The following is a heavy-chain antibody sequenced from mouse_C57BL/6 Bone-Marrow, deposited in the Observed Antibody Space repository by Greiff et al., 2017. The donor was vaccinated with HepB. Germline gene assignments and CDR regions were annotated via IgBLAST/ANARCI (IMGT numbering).Heavy chain of an antibody. CDR1: GFTFSDYY. Sequence: EVKVVESGGGLVQPGGSLKLSCAASGFTFSDYYMYWVRQTPEKRLEWVAYISNGGGSTYYPDTVKGRFTISRDNAKNTLYLQMSRLKSEDTAMYYCARGLYYYGSSSGYFDYWGQGTTLTVSS. V-gene: IGHV5-12*01. D-gene: IGHD1-1*01. CDR3: ARGLYYYGSSSGYFDY. J-gene: IGHJ2*01. CDR2: ISNGGGST.